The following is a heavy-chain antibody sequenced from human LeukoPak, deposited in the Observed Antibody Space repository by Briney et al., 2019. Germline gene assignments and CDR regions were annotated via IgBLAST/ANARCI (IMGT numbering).Heavy chain of an antibody. CDR3: ARLKGSYYYGMDV. J-gene: IGHJ6*02. CDR2: INPNSGGT. D-gene: IGHD3-10*01. Sequence: ASVTVSCKASGYTFTGYYMHWVRQAPGQGLEWVGWINPNSGGTNYAQKFQGRVTMTRDTSISTAYMELSRLRSDDTAVYYCARLKGSYYYGMDVWGQGTTVTVSS. V-gene: IGHV1-2*02. CDR1: GYTFTGYY.